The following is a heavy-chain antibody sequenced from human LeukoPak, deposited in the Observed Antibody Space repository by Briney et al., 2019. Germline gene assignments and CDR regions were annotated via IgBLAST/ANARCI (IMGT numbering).Heavy chain of an antibody. V-gene: IGHV3-48*03. CDR2: ISSSGSTI. D-gene: IGHD3-9*01. J-gene: IGHJ6*04. Sequence: GGSLRLSCAASGFTFSSYEMNWVRQAPGKGLEWGSYISSSGSTIYYADSVKGRFTISRDNAKNSLYLQMNSLRAEDTAVYYCARDSSQYYDILTGYYYYYGMDVWGKGTTVTVSS. CDR3: ARDSSQYYDILTGYYYYYGMDV. CDR1: GFTFSSYE.